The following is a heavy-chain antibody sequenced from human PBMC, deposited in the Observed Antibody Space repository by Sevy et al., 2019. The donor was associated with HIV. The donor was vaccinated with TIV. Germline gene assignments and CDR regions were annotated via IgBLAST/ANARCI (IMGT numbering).Heavy chain of an antibody. V-gene: IGHV3-30*18. Sequence: GGSLRLSCAASGFTFSSYGMHWVRQTPGKGLEWVAVISYDGSNKYYADSVKGRFTISRDNSKNTLYLQMNSLRAEDTAVYYCAKDGGRRIRYFQQWGQGTLVTVSS. D-gene: IGHD3-16*01. CDR2: ISYDGSNK. CDR1: GFTFSSYG. CDR3: AKDGGRRIRYFQQ. J-gene: IGHJ1*01.